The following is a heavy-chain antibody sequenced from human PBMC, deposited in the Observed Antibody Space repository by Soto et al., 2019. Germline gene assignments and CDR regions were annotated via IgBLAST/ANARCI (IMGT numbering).Heavy chain of an antibody. Sequence: SETLSLTCAVYGGSFSGYYWSWIRQPPGKGLEWIGEINHSGSTNYNPSLKSRVTISVDTSKNQFSLKLSSVTAADTAVYYCARAIAVAGPGYFDYWGQGTLVTVSS. V-gene: IGHV4-34*01. CDR2: INHSGST. J-gene: IGHJ4*02. D-gene: IGHD6-19*01. CDR1: GGSFSGYY. CDR3: ARAIAVAGPGYFDY.